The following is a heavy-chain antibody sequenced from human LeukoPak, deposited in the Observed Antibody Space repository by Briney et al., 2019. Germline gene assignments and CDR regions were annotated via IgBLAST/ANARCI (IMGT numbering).Heavy chain of an antibody. J-gene: IGHJ3*02. CDR1: GYTFTSYG. Sequence: ASVKVSCKASGYTFTSYGISWVRQAPGQGLEWMGWISAYNGNTNYAQKLQGRVTMTTDTSTSTAYMELRSLRSDDTAVYYCARGVRGVTRNDAFDIWGQGTMVTVSS. V-gene: IGHV1-18*01. D-gene: IGHD3-10*01. CDR2: ISAYNGNT. CDR3: ARGVRGVTRNDAFDI.